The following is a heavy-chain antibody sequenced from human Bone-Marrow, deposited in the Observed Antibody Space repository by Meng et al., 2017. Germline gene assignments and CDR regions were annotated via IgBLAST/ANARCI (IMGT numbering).Heavy chain of an antibody. Sequence: QVQLQESGPGLVKPSETLSRTGTVSSGSINSYFRSWIRQPPGKGPEWIGYISYSGSTNYNPSLKSRVTISVDTSKNQFSLKLSSVTAADTAVYYCARAIATRPDVFDYWGQGTLVTVSS. D-gene: IGHD6-6*01. CDR3: ARAIATRPDVFDY. V-gene: IGHV4-59*01. CDR2: ISYSGST. J-gene: IGHJ4*02. CDR1: SGSINSYF.